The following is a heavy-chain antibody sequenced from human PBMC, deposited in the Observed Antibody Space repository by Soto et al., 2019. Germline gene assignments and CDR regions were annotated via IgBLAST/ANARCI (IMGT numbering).Heavy chain of an antibody. D-gene: IGHD3-10*01. Sequence: GGSLRLSCAASGFTFSSYSMNWVRQAPGKGLEWVSYIRSTSSSIYYADSVKGRFTISRDNAKNSLYLQMNSLRDEDTAVYYCARDHYGSGSYPDPFDYWGQGTLVTVS. V-gene: IGHV3-48*02. CDR2: IRSTSSSI. J-gene: IGHJ4*02. CDR3: ARDHYGSGSYPDPFDY. CDR1: GFTFSSYS.